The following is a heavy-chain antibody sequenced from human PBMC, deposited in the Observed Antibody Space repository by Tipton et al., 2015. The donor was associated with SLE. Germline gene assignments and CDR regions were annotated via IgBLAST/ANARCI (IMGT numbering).Heavy chain of an antibody. V-gene: IGHV3-74*01. CDR2: IKDDGTIT. CDR1: GFSISNFW. Sequence: SLRLSCTASGFSISNFWMHWVRQVPGKGLVWVSHIKDDGTITNYADYVRGRFTISRDNAKNMLYLQMNSLRVEDTGVYYCARDPSDGCDYWGQGTLVTVSS. D-gene: IGHD3-10*01. CDR3: ARDPSDGCDY. J-gene: IGHJ4*02.